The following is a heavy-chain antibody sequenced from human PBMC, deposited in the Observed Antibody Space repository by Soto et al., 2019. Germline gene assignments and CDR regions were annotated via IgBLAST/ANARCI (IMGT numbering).Heavy chain of an antibody. CDR1: GGTFSSYA. J-gene: IGHJ6*02. D-gene: IGHD2-15*01. CDR2: IIPIFGTA. CDR3: ARDRGYCSGGSCYPGDGMDV. Sequence: QVQLVQSGAEVKKPGSSVKVSCKASGGTFSSYAISWVRQAPGQGLEWMGGIIPIFGTANYAQKFQGRVTIAAEEATSTAYMEQGSLRSEDTAVYYCARDRGYCSGGSCYPGDGMDVWGQGTTVTVSS. V-gene: IGHV1-69*12.